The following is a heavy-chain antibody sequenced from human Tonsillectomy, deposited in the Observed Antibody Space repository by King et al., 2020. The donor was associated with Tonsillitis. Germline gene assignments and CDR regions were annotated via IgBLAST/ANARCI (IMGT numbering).Heavy chain of an antibody. CDR3: ARDLINASSAYFDAFDI. V-gene: IGHV4-39*07. CDR1: GGSISSSSYY. CDR2: IYYSGST. Sequence: QLQESGPGLVKPSETLSLTCTVSGGSISSSSYYWGWIRQPPGKGLEWIGSIYYSGSTYYNPSLKSRVTISVDTSKNQFSLKLTSVTAADTAVYYCARDLINASSAYFDAFDIWGQGTMVTVSS. D-gene: IGHD3-22*01. J-gene: IGHJ3*02.